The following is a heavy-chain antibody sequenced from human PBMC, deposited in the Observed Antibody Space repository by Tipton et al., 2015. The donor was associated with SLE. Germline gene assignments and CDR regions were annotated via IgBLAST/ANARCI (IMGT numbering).Heavy chain of an antibody. D-gene: IGHD2-2*01. CDR1: GYSISSGYD. J-gene: IGHJ2*01. CDR2: IYHSGST. CDR3: ARPKYQLLYFDL. V-gene: IGHV4-38-2*01. Sequence: TLSLTCAVSGYSISSGYDWGWIRQPPGKGLEWIGSIYHSGSTYYNPSLKSRVTISVDTSKNQFSLKLSSVTAADTAVYYCARPKYQLLYFDLWGRGTLVTVSS.